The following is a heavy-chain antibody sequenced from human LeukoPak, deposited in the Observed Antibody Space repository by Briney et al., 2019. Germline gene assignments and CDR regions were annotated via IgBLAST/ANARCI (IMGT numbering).Heavy chain of an antibody. Sequence: GGSLRLSCVASGFPFSSYWMTWVRQAPGKGLEWVAKIKQDGSKKSYVDSVKGRFTISRDNAKNSLYLQMNSLRAEDTAIYYCTRVGYIDEGIDYWGQGTLVTVSS. CDR1: GFPFSSYW. J-gene: IGHJ4*02. CDR3: TRVGYIDEGIDY. D-gene: IGHD5-24*01. CDR2: IKQDGSKK. V-gene: IGHV3-7*04.